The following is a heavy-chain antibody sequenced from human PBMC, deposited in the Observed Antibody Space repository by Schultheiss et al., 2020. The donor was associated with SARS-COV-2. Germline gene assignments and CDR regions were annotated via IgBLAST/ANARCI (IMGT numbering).Heavy chain of an antibody. CDR1: GFSLSTSGMC. Sequence: SGPTLVKPTQTLTLTCTFSGFSLSTSGMCVSWIRQPPGKALEWLALIDWDDDKYYSTSLQSRVTITKDTSKNQVVLTMTNMDPVDTATYYCARIPMVRGVTASYYGMDVWGQGTTVTVSS. J-gene: IGHJ6*02. CDR3: ARIPMVRGVTASYYGMDV. CDR2: IDWDDDK. V-gene: IGHV2-70*01. D-gene: IGHD3-10*01.